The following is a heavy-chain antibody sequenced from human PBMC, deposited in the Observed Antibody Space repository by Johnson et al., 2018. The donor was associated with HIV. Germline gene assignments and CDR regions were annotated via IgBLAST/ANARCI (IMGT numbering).Heavy chain of an antibody. D-gene: IGHD3-3*01. Sequence: VQLVESGGGLVQPGGSLRLSCVEYGFTVSSSSMSWVRQAPGKGLEWVSVIYSRGGSYYVDSVRGRFTISRDNYKRMLYLQMDSLTAEDTAVYYCATYNFWSSYAFDIWGQGTTVTVSS. V-gene: IGHV3-66*01. J-gene: IGHJ3*02. CDR3: ATYNFWSSYAFDI. CDR2: IYSRGGS. CDR1: GFTVSSSS.